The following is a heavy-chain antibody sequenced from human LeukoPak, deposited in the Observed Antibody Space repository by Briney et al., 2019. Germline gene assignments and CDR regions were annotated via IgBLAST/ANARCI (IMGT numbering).Heavy chain of an antibody. V-gene: IGHV4-4*07. CDR1: GVSISSYY. CDR3: AVTEYSSSSYYMDV. D-gene: IGHD6-6*01. Sequence: SETLSLTCTVSGVSISSYYWSWIRQPAGKGLEWIGRIYTSGSTNYNPSLKSRVTMSVDTSKNQFSLKLSSVTAADTAVYYCAVTEYSSSSYYMDVWGKGTTVTVSS. CDR2: IYTSGST. J-gene: IGHJ6*03.